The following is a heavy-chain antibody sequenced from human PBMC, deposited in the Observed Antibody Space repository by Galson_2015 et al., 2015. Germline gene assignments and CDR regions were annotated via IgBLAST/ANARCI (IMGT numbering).Heavy chain of an antibody. CDR1: GFTFSNAW. V-gene: IGHV3-15*01. CDR2: IKSKTDGGTS. Sequence: SLRLSCAASGFTFSNAWMRWVRQAPGKGLEWVGRIKSKTDGGTSDYAAPVKGRFTISRDDSKNTLYLQMSSLKTEDTAVYYCTTPYYITSALLDYWGQGTLVTVSS. CDR3: TTPYYITSALLDY. J-gene: IGHJ4*02. D-gene: IGHD1-26*01.